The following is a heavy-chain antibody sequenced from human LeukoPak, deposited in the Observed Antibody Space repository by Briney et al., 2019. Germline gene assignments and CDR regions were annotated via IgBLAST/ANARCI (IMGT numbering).Heavy chain of an antibody. CDR1: GGSFSGYY. CDR3: AREPHCSSTSCLNWFDP. CDR2: INHSGST. D-gene: IGHD2-2*01. V-gene: IGHV4-34*01. Sequence: SETLSLTCAVYGGSFSGYYWSWIRQPPGKGLEWIGEINHSGSTNYSPSLKSRVTISVDTSKNQFSLKLSSVTAADTAVYYCAREPHCSSTSCLNWFDPWGQGTLVTVSS. J-gene: IGHJ5*02.